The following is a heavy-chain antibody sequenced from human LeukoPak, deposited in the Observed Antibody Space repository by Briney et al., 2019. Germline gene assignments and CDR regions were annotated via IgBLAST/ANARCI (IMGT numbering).Heavy chain of an antibody. Sequence: ASVKVSCKASGYTFSGYYMHWVRQAPGPGLEGMGWINPNSGDTNYAQKFQGRVTMTRDTSISTTYMELSRLRNDDTAVYYCARDRAGYYDTSGSVAFDIWGQGTMVTVSS. J-gene: IGHJ3*02. V-gene: IGHV1-2*02. CDR1: GYTFSGYY. CDR3: ARDRAGYYDTSGSVAFDI. CDR2: INPNSGDT. D-gene: IGHD3-22*01.